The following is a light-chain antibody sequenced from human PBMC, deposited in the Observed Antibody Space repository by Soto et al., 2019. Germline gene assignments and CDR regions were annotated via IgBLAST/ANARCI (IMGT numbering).Light chain of an antibody. J-gene: IGKJ4*01. CDR1: QSLSTY. V-gene: IGKV3-11*01. Sequence: IVLTQSPDTLSLSPGERATLSCRASQSLSTYLAWYQHKPGQAPRLLIYDASKRATGIPARFSGSGSGTDFTLTISSLQPEDFATYHCQQLNSYPFTFGGGTKVDIK. CDR2: DAS. CDR3: QQLNSYPFT.